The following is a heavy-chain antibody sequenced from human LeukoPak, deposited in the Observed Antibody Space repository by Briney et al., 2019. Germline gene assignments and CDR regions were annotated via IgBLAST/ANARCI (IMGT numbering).Heavy chain of an antibody. CDR3: ARIGDSVGP. V-gene: IGHV3-48*03. D-gene: IGHD2-21*02. Sequence: PGGSLRLSSAASGFTFSSYEMNWVRQAPGKGLEWVSNIRSSGIVIYYADSVKGRFTISRDNAKNALYLQMKSLRAEDTAIYYCARIGDSVGPWGQGTQITVPS. J-gene: IGHJ4*02. CDR2: IRSSGIVI. CDR1: GFTFSSYE.